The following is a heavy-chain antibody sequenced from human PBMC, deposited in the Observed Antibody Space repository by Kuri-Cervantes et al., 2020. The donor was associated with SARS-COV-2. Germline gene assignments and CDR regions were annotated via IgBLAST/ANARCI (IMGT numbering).Heavy chain of an antibody. D-gene: IGHD3-22*01. CDR1: GFTFSSYG. Sequence: GESLKISCAASGFTFSSYGMHWVRQAPGKGLEWVAFLRYDGSNKYYADSVKGRFTISRDNAKNSLYLQMNSLRAEDTAVYYCARDQRPTFYYDSSEGAFDIWGQGTMVTVSS. V-gene: IGHV3-30*02. J-gene: IGHJ3*02. CDR2: LRYDGSNK. CDR3: ARDQRPTFYYDSSEGAFDI.